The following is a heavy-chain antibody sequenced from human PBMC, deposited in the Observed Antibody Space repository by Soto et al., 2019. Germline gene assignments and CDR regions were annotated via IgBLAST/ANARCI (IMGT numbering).Heavy chain of an antibody. CDR2: ISSSSSYI. CDR1: GFTFSSYS. CDR3: ARDRYSSSWRRGYYGMDV. Sequence: PGGSLRLSCAASGFTFSSYSMNWVRQAPGKGLEWVSSISSSSSYIYYADSVKGRFTISRDNAKNSLYLQMNSLRAEDTAVYYCARDRYSSSWRRGYYGMDVRGQGTTVTVSS. J-gene: IGHJ6*02. V-gene: IGHV3-21*01. D-gene: IGHD6-13*01.